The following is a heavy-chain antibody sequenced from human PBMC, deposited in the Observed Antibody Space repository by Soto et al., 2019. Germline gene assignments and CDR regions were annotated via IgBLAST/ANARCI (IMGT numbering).Heavy chain of an antibody. CDR3: ATQHAWGASQVAMQV. CDR1: GYSFASYW. V-gene: IGHV5-10-1*01. J-gene: IGHJ6*02. Sequence: GESLKISCKGSGYSFASYWISWVRQMPAKGLEWRGRIDPSDSYANYSPSFQGHVTFSADKSISTAYLQWSSLRASDTAMYYCATQHAWGASQVAMQVWRQGTTVTSP. D-gene: IGHD7-27*01. CDR2: IDPSDSYA.